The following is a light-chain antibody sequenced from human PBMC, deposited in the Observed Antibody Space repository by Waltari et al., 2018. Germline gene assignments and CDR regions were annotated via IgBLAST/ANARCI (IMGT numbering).Light chain of an antibody. CDR1: QSFSNH. J-gene: IGKJ3*01. CDR3: QQYNSWPFT. V-gene: IGKV3-15*01. CDR2: AAS. Sequence: EKVMTQSPATLSVSPGERATLSCRASQSFSNHLAWYQQRPGQAPRLLIYAASSRAAGVPARFSGSGSGTEFTLTIDSLQSEDFAVYFCQQYNSWPFTFGPGTQVDIK.